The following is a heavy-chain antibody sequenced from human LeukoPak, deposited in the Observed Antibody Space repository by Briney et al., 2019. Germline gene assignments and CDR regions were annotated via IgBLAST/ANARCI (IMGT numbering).Heavy chain of an antibody. V-gene: IGHV3-15*01. CDR3: VTYYSNPFDY. CDR2: IKSKTDGGTR. J-gene: IGHJ4*02. CDR1: GFTFSNAW. Sequence: PGGSLSLSCVASGFTFSNAWMSWVRQAPGKGLEWVGRIKSKTDGGTRDYAAPVRGRFTISRDDSKNTVYLQMNSLKPEDTAVYYCVTYYSNPFDYWGQGTLVTVSS. D-gene: IGHD4-11*01.